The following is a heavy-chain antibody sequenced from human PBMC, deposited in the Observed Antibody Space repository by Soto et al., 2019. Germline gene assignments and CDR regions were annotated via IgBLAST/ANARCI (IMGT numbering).Heavy chain of an antibody. V-gene: IGHV3-30*18. Sequence: GGSLRLSCAASGFTFSSYGMHWVRQAPGKGLEWVAVISYDGSNKYYADSVKGRFTISRDNSKNTLYLQMNSLRAEDTAVYYCAKVITYYDFWSGYETTGYYGMDVWGQGTTVTVS. D-gene: IGHD3-3*01. CDR3: AKVITYYDFWSGYETTGYYGMDV. J-gene: IGHJ6*02. CDR2: ISYDGSNK. CDR1: GFTFSSYG.